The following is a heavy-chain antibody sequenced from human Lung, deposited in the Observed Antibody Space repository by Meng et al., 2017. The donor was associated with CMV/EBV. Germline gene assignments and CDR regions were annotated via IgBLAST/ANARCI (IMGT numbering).Heavy chain of an antibody. D-gene: IGHD2-2*02. J-gene: IGHJ2*01. V-gene: IGHV3-23*01. Sequence: GGXXRFXFEALGLTSISNAMNRARKVPGKGVEWFPAISGSGVSTYYADSVKARFTISRDNSKTTLYLQVNSLRAENTAVYYCAKGGGRVVVPAAISWYFDLWXRGTLVTVSS. CDR1: GLTSISNA. CDR2: ISGSGVST. CDR3: AKGGGRVVVPAAISWYFDL.